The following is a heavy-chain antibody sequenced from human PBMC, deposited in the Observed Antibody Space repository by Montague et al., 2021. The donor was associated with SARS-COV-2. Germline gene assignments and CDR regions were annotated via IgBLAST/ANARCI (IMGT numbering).Heavy chain of an antibody. CDR3: ATITRSDLGGAFNI. J-gene: IGHJ3*02. CDR1: GYIFNTLY. D-gene: IGHD3-16*01. CDR2: INPDTGGT. Sequence: SVKVSCKASGYIFNTLYLHWLRQAPGQGLEYMGWINPDTGGTHYAQKFQGRVTMTRDTSIATAHMDLSGLTSDDTAQYYCATITRSDLGGAFNIWGSGTMSIVSS. V-gene: IGHV1-2*02.